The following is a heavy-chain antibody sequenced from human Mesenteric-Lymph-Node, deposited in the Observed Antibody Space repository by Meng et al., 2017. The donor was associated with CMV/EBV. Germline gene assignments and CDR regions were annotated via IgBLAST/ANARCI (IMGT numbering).Heavy chain of an antibody. J-gene: IGHJ6*02. CDR3: ARGGWGRDYYDAMDV. D-gene: IGHD7-27*01. CDR2: IKQDGSEK. CDR1: GFTFSSYW. V-gene: IGHV3-7*01. Sequence: GESLKISCAASGFTFSSYWMSWVRQAPGKGLEWVANIKQDGSEKYYVDSVKGRFTISRDNAKNSLYLQMNSLRAEDTAVYYCARGGWGRDYYDAMDVWGQGTTVTVSS.